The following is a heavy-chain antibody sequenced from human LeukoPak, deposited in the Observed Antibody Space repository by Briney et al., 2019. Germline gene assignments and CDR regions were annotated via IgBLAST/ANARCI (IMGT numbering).Heavy chain of an antibody. Sequence: ASVKVSCKASGGTFSSYAISWVRQASGQGLEWMGGIIPIFGTANYAQKFQGRVTITADESTSTAYMELSSLRSEDTAVYYCATPDDSSAFDIWGQGTMVTVSS. CDR2: IIPIFGTA. CDR3: ATPDDSSAFDI. D-gene: IGHD3-22*01. CDR1: GGTFSSYA. J-gene: IGHJ3*02. V-gene: IGHV1-69*13.